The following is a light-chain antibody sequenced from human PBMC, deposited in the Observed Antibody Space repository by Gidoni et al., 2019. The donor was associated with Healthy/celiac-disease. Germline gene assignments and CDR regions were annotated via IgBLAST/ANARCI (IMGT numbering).Light chain of an antibody. CDR3: QPT. Sequence: EIVLTQSPGTLSLSPGERATLSCRAIQSVSSSYLAWYQQKPGQAPRLPIYGASSRATGIPDRFSGSGSGTDFTLTISRLEPEDFAVYYCQPTFGQGTKLEIK. CDR2: GAS. CDR1: QSVSSSY. J-gene: IGKJ2*01. V-gene: IGKV3-20*01.